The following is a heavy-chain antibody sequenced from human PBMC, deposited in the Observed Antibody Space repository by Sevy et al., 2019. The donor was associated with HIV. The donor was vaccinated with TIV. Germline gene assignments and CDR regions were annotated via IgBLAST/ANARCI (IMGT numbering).Heavy chain of an antibody. Sequence: GGSLRLSCAASGFTFSSYAMSWVRQAPGKGLEWVSAISGSGGSTYYADSVKGRFTISRDNSKNTLYLQMNSLRAEDTAVYYCATSATFDSYAPPYYYYMHVWGKGTTVTVSS. D-gene: IGHD5-18*01. J-gene: IGHJ6*03. CDR1: GFTFSSYA. CDR2: ISGSGGST. CDR3: ATSATFDSYAPPYYYYMHV. V-gene: IGHV3-23*01.